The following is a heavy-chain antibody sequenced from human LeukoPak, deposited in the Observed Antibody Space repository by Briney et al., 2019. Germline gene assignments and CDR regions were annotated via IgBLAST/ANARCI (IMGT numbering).Heavy chain of an antibody. CDR3: ARAGDYLHYYYYYGMDV. J-gene: IGHJ6*04. V-gene: IGHV3-11*06. CDR2: ISSSSSYT. D-gene: IGHD4-17*01. Sequence: GGSLRLSCAASGFTFNDYYMRWIRQAPRKGLEWVSYISSSSSYTNYADSVKGRFTISRDNAKNSLYLQRNSRRAEDTAVYYCARAGDYLHYYYYYGMDVWGKGTTVTVSP. CDR1: GFTFNDYY.